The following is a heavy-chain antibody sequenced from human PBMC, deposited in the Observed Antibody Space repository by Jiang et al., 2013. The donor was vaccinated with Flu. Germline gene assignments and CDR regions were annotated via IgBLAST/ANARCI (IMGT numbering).Heavy chain of an antibody. Sequence: GLVKPSETLSLRCLVSGGSISDSGDFWVWIRQSPGKGLEWIGSIYYSASTYYSRGSTYYNPSLESRATISADRSKNEFSLELTSVTAADTAVYYCASKFSYNVAYAPYNWFGHWGQGT. CDR2: IYYSASTYYSRGST. D-gene: IGHD1-14*01. V-gene: IGHV4-39*01. J-gene: IGHJ5*02. CDR3: ASKFSYNVAYAPYNWFGH. CDR1: GGSISDSGDF.